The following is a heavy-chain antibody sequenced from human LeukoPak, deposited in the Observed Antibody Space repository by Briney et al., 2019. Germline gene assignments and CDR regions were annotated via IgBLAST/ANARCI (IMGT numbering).Heavy chain of an antibody. CDR2: ISYNGNT. V-gene: IGHV1-18*01. Sequence: ASVKVSCKASGYTFTNNGISWVRQAPGQGLEWMGWISYNGNTNYAQKLQGRVTMTTDTSTNTAYMELRSLRSDDTAVYYCAREYCRGGSCYWFDYWGRGTLVTVSS. CDR1: GYTFTNNG. J-gene: IGHJ4*02. CDR3: AREYCRGGSCYWFDY. D-gene: IGHD2-15*01.